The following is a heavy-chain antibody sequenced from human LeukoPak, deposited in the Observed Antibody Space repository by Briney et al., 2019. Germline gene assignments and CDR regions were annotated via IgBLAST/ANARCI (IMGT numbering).Heavy chain of an antibody. J-gene: IGHJ4*02. CDR2: IHRSGSP. Sequence: SETLSLTCTVSLDSTTSNFWSWVRQPPGKGLEWIGEIHRSGSPNYSPSLQSRVTISIDRSRNQIVLGLSSVTAADTAVYYCAREILGGFNPGAYWGQGILVTVSS. CDR1: LDSTTSNF. D-gene: IGHD1-14*01. CDR3: AREILGGFNPGAY. V-gene: IGHV4-4*02.